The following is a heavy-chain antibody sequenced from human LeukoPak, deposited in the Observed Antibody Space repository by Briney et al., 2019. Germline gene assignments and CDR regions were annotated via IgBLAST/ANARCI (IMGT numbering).Heavy chain of an antibody. J-gene: IGHJ4*02. Sequence: PGGSLRLSCAASGFIFSSYWMSWVRQAPGKGLEWVANIKQDGSEKYYVDSVKGRFTISRDNAKNSLYLQMNSLRAEDTAVYYCAKGNYYGPGSSCDYWGQGTLVTVSS. D-gene: IGHD3-10*01. CDR2: IKQDGSEK. CDR3: AKGNYYGPGSSCDY. CDR1: GFIFSSYW. V-gene: IGHV3-7*01.